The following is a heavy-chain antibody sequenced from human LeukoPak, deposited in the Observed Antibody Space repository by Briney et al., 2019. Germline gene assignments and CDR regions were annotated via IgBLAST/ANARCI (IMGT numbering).Heavy chain of an antibody. CDR3: AGEGGFYRPLDF. V-gene: IGHV4-4*02. CDR1: GGSVSSTHW. J-gene: IGHJ4*02. D-gene: IGHD6-25*01. CDR2: VHLDGST. Sequence: SVTLSLTSAVSGGSVSSTHWWTWIRQPPGKGLEWIGEVHLDGSTNLNFSLKSRITMSVYLSKNYVYLKLTSSTAAAAAVYYCAGEGGFYRPLDFSGQGTLVSVSS.